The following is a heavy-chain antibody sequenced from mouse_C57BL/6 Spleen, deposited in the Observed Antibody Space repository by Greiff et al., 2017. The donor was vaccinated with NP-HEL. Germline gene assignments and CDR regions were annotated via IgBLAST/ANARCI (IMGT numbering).Heavy chain of an antibody. CDR1: GYTFTDYN. J-gene: IGHJ2*01. D-gene: IGHD3-2*02. V-gene: IGHV1-18*01. CDR2: INPNNGGT. Sequence: EVQLQQSGPELVKPGASVKIPCKASGYTFTDYNMDWVKQSHGKSLEWIGDINPNNGGTIYNQKFKGKATLTVDKSSSTAYMELRSLTSEDTAVYYCARPDSSGYPYYFDYWGQGTTLTVSS. CDR3: ARPDSSGYPYYFDY.